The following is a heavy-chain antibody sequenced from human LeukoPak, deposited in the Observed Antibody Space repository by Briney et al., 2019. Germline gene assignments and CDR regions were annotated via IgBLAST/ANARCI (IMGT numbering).Heavy chain of an antibody. D-gene: IGHD3-10*01. CDR2: INHSGST. J-gene: IGHJ4*02. Sequence: SETLSLTCAVYGGSFSGYYWSWIRQPPGKGLEWIGEINHSGSTNYNPSLKSRVTISVDTSKNQFSPKLSSVTAADTAVYYCARQVQTNQYGSGPCDYWGQGTLVTVSS. CDR3: ARQVQTNQYGSGPCDY. CDR1: GGSFSGYY. V-gene: IGHV4-34*01.